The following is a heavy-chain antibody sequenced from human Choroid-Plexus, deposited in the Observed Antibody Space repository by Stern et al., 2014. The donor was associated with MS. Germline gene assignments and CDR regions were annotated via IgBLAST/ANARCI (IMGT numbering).Heavy chain of an antibody. V-gene: IGHV3-30*18. D-gene: IGHD2/OR15-2a*01. CDR3: AKDRQYLTYFFDH. CDR2: VSHDGSYK. Sequence: VQLVESGGGVVQPGRPLRLSCVASGFTFGSCAMHWVRQAPGKGLEREGGVSHDGSYKYYADSVKGRFTISRDNSQNTLYMQMSSLRPEDTAVYYCAKDRQYLTYFFDHWGQGSLVTVSS. CDR1: GFTFGSCA. J-gene: IGHJ5*02.